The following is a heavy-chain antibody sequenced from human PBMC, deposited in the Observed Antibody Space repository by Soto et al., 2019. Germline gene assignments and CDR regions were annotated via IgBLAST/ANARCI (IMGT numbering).Heavy chain of an antibody. D-gene: IGHD4-17*01. V-gene: IGHV1-3*01. CDR3: ARDPLYGGNRAKYFDY. CDR1: GYTFTSYA. J-gene: IGHJ4*02. CDR2: INAGNGNT. Sequence: ASVKVSCKASGYTFTSYAMHWVRQAPGQRLEWMGWINAGNGNTKYSQKFQGRVTITRDTSASTAYMELSSLRSEDTAVYYCARDPLYGGNRAKYFDYWGQGTLVTVSS.